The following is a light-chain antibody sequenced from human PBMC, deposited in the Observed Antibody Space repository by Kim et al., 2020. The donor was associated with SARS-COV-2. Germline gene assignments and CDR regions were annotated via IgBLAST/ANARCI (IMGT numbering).Light chain of an antibody. Sequence: QPVLTQPPSVSGAPGQRVTISCTGSSSNIGAGYDVHWYQQLPGTAPKLLIYGNSNRPSGVPDRFSGSKSGTSASLAITGLQAADEANYYCQSYDSSLSVWVFGGGTQLTVL. V-gene: IGLV1-40*01. CDR3: QSYDSSLSVWV. CDR2: GNS. J-gene: IGLJ3*02. CDR1: SSNIGAGYD.